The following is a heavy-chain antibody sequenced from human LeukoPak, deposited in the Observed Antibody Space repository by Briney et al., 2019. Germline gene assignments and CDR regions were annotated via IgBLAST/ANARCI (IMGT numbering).Heavy chain of an antibody. D-gene: IGHD4-23*01. Sequence: PGGSLRLSCAASGFTFSSYWMSWVRQAPGKGLEWVANIKQDGSEKYYVDSVKGRFTISRDNSKNTLYLQMNSLRAEDTAVYYCAKSRTVVTSVTDYWGQGTLVTVSS. CDR2: IKQDGSEK. J-gene: IGHJ4*02. V-gene: IGHV3-7*03. CDR3: AKSRTVVTSVTDY. CDR1: GFTFSSYW.